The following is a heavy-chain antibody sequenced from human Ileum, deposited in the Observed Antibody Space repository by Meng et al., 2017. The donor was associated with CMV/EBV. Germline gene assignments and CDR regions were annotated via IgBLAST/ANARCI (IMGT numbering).Heavy chain of an antibody. J-gene: IGHJ6*02. CDR3: ARDLKTVVVVPAYYYYYGMDV. Sequence: YYMHWVRQAPGQGLEWMGIINPSGGSTSYAQKFQGRVTMTRDTSTSTVYMELSSLRSEDTAVYYCARDLKTVVVVPAYYYYYGMDVWGQGTTVTVSS. CDR2: INPSGGST. V-gene: IGHV1-46*01. CDR1: YY. D-gene: IGHD2-2*01.